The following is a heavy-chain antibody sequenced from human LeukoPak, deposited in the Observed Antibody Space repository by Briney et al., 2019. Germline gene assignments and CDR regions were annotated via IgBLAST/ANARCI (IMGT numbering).Heavy chain of an antibody. CDR3: ARDGDYDYVWGSYRYNDY. J-gene: IGHJ4*02. Sequence: ASVTVSCKASGYTFTSYGISWVRQAPGQGLEWMGWISAYNGNTNYAQKLQGRVTMTTDTSKSTAYMELRSLSSDDTAVYYCARDGDYDYVWGSYRYNDYWGQGTLVTVSS. D-gene: IGHD3-16*02. CDR2: ISAYNGNT. V-gene: IGHV1-18*01. CDR1: GYTFTSYG.